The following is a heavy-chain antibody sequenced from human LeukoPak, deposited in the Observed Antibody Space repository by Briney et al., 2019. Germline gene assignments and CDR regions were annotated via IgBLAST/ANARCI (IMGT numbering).Heavy chain of an antibody. V-gene: IGHV4-34*01. CDR1: GFTFSSYA. CDR2: INHSGST. CDR3: ARGREKRYYYDSSGYYVD. Sequence: AGGSLRLSCAASGFTFSSYAMSWIRQPPGKGLEWIGEINHSGSTNYNPSLKSRVTISVDTSKNQFSLKLSSVTAADTAVYYCARGREKRYYYDSSGYYVDWGQGTLVTVSS. D-gene: IGHD3-22*01. J-gene: IGHJ4*02.